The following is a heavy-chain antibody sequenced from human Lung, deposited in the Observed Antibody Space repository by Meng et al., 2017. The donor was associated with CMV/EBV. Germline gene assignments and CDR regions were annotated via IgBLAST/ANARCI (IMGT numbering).Heavy chain of an antibody. CDR2: IPHRGSS. V-gene: IGHV4-4*02. J-gene: IGHJ1*01. CDR3: LRRSGGSV. CDR1: GDSITNHNW. Sequence: QVQWRESGPALVQPSETLALTCSVSGDSITNHNWWAWVRQPPGKGLEWIGEIPHRGSSAYNPSLKSRVSMSIDKSKNQFSLKLTSVTAADTAVYHCLRRSGGSVWGQGTLVTVSS. D-gene: IGHD3-10*01.